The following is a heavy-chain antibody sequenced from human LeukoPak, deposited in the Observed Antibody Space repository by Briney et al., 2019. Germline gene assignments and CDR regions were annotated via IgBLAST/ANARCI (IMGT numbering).Heavy chain of an antibody. J-gene: IGHJ6*03. D-gene: IGHD6-6*01. CDR2: IIPIFGTA. CDR1: GGTFSSYA. CDR3: ATVMGPYSSSSGYYYYYMDV. Sequence: ASVKVSCKASGGTFSSYAISWVRQAPGQGLEWMGGIIPIFGTANYAQKFRGRVTITTDEYTSTAYMELSSLRSEDTAVYYCATVMGPYSSSSGYYYYYMDVWGKGTTVTVSS. V-gene: IGHV1-69*05.